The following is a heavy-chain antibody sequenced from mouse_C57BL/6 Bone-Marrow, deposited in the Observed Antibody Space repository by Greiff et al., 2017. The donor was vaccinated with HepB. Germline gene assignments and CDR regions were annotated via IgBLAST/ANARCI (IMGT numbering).Heavy chain of an antibody. CDR1: GYTFTSYW. CDR3: ARWGYGSSHYFDD. J-gene: IGHJ2*01. V-gene: IGHV1-53*01. CDR2: INPSNGGT. Sequence: QVQLQQPGTELVKPGASVKLSCKASGYTFTSYWMHWVKQRPGQGLEWIGNINPSNGGTNYNEKFKSKATLTVDKSSSTAYMQLSRLTSEDSAVYYCARWGYGSSHYFDDWGQGTTLTVSS. D-gene: IGHD1-1*01.